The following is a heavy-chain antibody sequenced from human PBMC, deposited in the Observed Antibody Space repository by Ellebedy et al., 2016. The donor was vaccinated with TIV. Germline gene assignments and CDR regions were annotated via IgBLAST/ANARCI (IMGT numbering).Heavy chain of an antibody. D-gene: IGHD5-12*01. CDR2: MNPYSGDT. J-gene: IGHJ5*02. CDR3: ARGAIKGDNNRFDP. CDR1: GYTFTSYD. Sequence: AASVKVSCKASGYTFTSYDINWVRQATGQGLEWMGCMNPYSGDTGYAPKFQGRVTMTRNTSIGTAYMDLSSLTSDDTAVYYCARGAIKGDNNRFDPWGQGTLVTVAS. V-gene: IGHV1-8*01.